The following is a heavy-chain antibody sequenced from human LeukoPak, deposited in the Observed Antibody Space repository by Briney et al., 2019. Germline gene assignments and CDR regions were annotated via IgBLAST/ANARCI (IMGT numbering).Heavy chain of an antibody. V-gene: IGHV3-21*01. CDR2: ISSSSSYI. J-gene: IGHJ5*02. Sequence: GGSLRPSCAASGFTFSSYSMNWVRQAPGKGLEWVSSISSSSSYIYYADSVKGRFTISRDNAKNSLYLQMNSLRAEDTAVYYCARDFWSGSNWFDPWGQGTLVTVSS. D-gene: IGHD3-3*01. CDR1: GFTFSSYS. CDR3: ARDFWSGSNWFDP.